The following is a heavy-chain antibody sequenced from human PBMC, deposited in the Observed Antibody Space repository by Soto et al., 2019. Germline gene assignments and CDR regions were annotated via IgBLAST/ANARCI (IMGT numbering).Heavy chain of an antibody. CDR1: GFTFSSYG. V-gene: IGHV3-30*18. CDR3: AKDLCGDCYSAHYYYGMDV. CDR2: ISYDGSNK. D-gene: IGHD2-21*02. Sequence: PGGSLRLSCAASGFTFSSYGMHWVRQAPGKGPEWVAVISYDGSNKYYADSVKGRFTVSRDNSKNTLYLQMNSLRAEDTAVYYCAKDLCGDCYSAHYYYGMDVWGQGTTVTVSS. J-gene: IGHJ6*02.